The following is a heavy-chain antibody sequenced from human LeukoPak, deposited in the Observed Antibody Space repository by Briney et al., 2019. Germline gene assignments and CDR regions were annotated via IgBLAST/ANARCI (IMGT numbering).Heavy chain of an antibody. CDR1: GYTFTSYG. Sequence: ASVKVSCKASGYTFTSYGISWVRQATGQGLEWMGWMNPNSGNTGYAQKFQGRVTMTRNTSISTAYMELSSLRSEDTAVYYCARGGGYYDFWSGYYTRNYYYGMDVWGQGTTVTVSS. V-gene: IGHV1-8*02. J-gene: IGHJ6*02. CDR2: MNPNSGNT. D-gene: IGHD3-3*01. CDR3: ARGGGYYDFWSGYYTRNYYYGMDV.